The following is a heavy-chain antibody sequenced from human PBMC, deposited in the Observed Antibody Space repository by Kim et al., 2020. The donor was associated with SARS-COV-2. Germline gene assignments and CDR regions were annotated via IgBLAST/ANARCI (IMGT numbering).Heavy chain of an antibody. CDR1: GFTFSSYG. CDR2: IWYDGSNK. Sequence: GGSLRLSCAASGFTFSSYGMHWVRQAPGKGLEWVAVIWYDGSNKYYADSVKGRFTISRDNSKNTLYLQMNSLRAEDTAVYYCAKGAATTYYYGSGSYLDYWGQGTLVTVSS. V-gene: IGHV3-33*06. J-gene: IGHJ4*02. D-gene: IGHD3-10*01. CDR3: AKGAATTYYYGSGSYLDY.